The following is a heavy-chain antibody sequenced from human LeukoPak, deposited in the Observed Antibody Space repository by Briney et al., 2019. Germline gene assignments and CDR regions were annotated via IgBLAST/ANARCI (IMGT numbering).Heavy chain of an antibody. CDR1: GGSFSGYY. V-gene: IGHV4-34*01. D-gene: IGHD2-2*01. J-gene: IGHJ5*02. Sequence: PSETLSLTCAVYGGSFSGYYWSWIRQPPGKGLEWIGEINHSGSTNYNPSLKSRVTISADTSKNQFSLKLSSVTAADTAVYYCARLRIRGYCSSTSCYPWGQGTLVTVSS. CDR2: INHSGST. CDR3: ARLRIRGYCSSTSCYP.